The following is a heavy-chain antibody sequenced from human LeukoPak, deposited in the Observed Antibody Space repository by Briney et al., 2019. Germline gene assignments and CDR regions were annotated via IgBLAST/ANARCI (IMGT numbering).Heavy chain of an antibody. CDR1: GGSISSGGYY. V-gene: IGHV4-30-2*01. D-gene: IGHD1-26*01. CDR2: IYHSGST. J-gene: IGHJ4*02. Sequence: SETLSLTCTVSGGSISSGGYYWSWIRQPPGKGLEWIGYIYHSGSTYYNPSLKSRVTISVDRSKNQFSLKLSSVTAADTAVYYCARSMLTTTFDYWGQGTLVTVSS. CDR3: ARSMLTTTFDY.